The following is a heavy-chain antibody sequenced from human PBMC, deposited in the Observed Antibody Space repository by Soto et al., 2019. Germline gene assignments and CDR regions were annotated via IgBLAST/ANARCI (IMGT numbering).Heavy chain of an antibody. CDR1: GYTFTSYA. V-gene: IGHV1-3*01. J-gene: IGHJ4*02. Sequence: QVQLVQSGAEVKKPGASVKVSCKASGYTFTSYAMHWVRQAPGQRLEWMGWINAGNGNTKYSQKVQGRVTITRDTSASTAYMELSSLRSEDTAVYYCAGSGGGYSSSWYPYYFDYWGQGTLVTVSS. CDR2: INAGNGNT. D-gene: IGHD6-13*01. CDR3: AGSGGGYSSSWYPYYFDY.